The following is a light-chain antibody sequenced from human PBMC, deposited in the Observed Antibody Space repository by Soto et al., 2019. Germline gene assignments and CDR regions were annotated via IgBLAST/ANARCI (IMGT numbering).Light chain of an antibody. J-gene: IGLJ3*02. V-gene: IGLV2-14*01. Sequence: QSAPTQPASVSWAPGQSITISCTRTSSDVGGYNYVSWYQQHPGKAPKLMIYEVSNRPSGVSNRFSGSKSGNTASLTISGLQAEDEADYYCSSYTTSSTHWVFGGGTKLTVL. CDR2: EVS. CDR3: SSYTTSSTHWV. CDR1: SSDVGGYNY.